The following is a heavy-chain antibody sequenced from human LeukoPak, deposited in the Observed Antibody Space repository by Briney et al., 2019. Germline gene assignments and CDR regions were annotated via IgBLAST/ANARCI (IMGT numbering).Heavy chain of an antibody. CDR2: IYYSGIA. D-gene: IGHD1-1*01. Sequence: PSETLSLTCTVSGGSISSYYWSWIRQPPGKGLEWIGYIYYSGIAYYHPSLKSRVSISVDTSKNQFSLNLNSVTAADTAVYYCARAVQASLQPRFDPWGQGTLVTVSS. J-gene: IGHJ5*02. CDR1: GGSISSYY. CDR3: ARAVQASLQPRFDP. V-gene: IGHV4-30-4*08.